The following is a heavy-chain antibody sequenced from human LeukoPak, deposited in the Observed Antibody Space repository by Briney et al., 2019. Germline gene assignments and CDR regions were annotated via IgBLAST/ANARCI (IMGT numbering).Heavy chain of an antibody. CDR3: ATDPLWTFGGVIVRDY. J-gene: IGHJ4*02. CDR1: GYTFTDYY. D-gene: IGHD3-16*02. Sequence: GATVKISCKASGYTFTDYYMHWVQQAPGKGLEWMGRVDPEDGETIYAEKFQGRVTITADTSTDTAYMELSSLRSEDTAVYYCATDPLWTFGGVIVRDYWGQGTLVTVSS. V-gene: IGHV1-69-2*01. CDR2: VDPEDGET.